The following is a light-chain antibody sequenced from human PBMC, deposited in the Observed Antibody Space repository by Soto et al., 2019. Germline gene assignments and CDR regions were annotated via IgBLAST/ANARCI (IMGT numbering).Light chain of an antibody. CDR1: SSDVGSYNL. CDR3: CSYAGSSTYVL. V-gene: IGLV2-23*01. Sequence: QSALTQPASVSGSPGQSITISCTGTSSDVGSYNLVSWYQHHPGRAPKLMIYEGNKRPSGVSNRFPGSKSGNTASLTISGLQAEDEADYYCCSYAGSSTYVLFGGGTKLTVL. J-gene: IGLJ2*01. CDR2: EGN.